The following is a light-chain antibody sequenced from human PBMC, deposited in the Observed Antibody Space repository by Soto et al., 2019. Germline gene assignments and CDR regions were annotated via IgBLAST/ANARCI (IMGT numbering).Light chain of an antibody. CDR2: DAS. Sequence: DIVFTRSPATLSLSPGVRAPLYCSASQSVSSYLAWYQQKPGQPPRLLIYDASNRATGIPDRFSGSGSGTDFTLTISRLEPEDFVVYYCQQYGSSPPTWTFGQGTKVDIK. J-gene: IGKJ1*01. CDR3: QQYGSSPPTWT. V-gene: IGKV3-20*01. CDR1: QSVSSY.